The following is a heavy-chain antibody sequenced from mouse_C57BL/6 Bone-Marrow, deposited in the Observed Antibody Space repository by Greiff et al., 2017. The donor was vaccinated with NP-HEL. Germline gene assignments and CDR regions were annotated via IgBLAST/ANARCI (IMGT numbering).Heavy chain of an antibody. CDR2: ISDGGSYT. CDR1: GFTFSSYA. CDR3: ARDPGAWFAY. V-gene: IGHV5-4*01. J-gene: IGHJ3*01. Sequence: EVQRVESGGGLVKPGGSLKLSCAASGFTFSSYAMSWVRQTPEKRLEWVATISDGGSYTYYPDNVKGRFTISRDNAKNNLYLQMSHLKSEDTAMYYCARDPGAWFAYWGQGTLVTVSA.